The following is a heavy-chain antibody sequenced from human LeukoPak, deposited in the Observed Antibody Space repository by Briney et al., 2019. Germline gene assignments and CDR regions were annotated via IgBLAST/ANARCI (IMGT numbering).Heavy chain of an antibody. CDR1: RFTFSSYT. D-gene: IGHD3-10*01. Sequence: GGSLRLSCAASRFTFSSYTVHWVRQAPGKGLEWVALISNDEKHKYYADSVKGRFTISRDNSKNTLYLQMNSLRAEDTAVYYCARDAQGGDGDFDFWGQGTLVTLSS. CDR3: ARDAQGGDGDFDF. J-gene: IGHJ4*02. CDR2: ISNDEKHK. V-gene: IGHV3-30*04.